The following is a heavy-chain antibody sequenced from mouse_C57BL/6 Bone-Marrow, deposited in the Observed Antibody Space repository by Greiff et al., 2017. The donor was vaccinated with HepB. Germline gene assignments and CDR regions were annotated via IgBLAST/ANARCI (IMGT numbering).Heavy chain of an antibody. CDR2: IDPEDGDT. V-gene: IGHV14-1*01. J-gene: IGHJ3*01. D-gene: IGHD2-4*01. CDR3: TRTYYDYDAWFAY. CDR1: GFNIKDYY. Sequence: EVQLQQSGAELVRPGASVKLSCTASGFNIKDYYMHWVKQRPEQGLEWIGRIDPEDGDTEYAPKFQGKATMTADTSSNTAYLQLSSLTSEDTAVYYCTRTYYDYDAWFAYWGQGTLVTVSA.